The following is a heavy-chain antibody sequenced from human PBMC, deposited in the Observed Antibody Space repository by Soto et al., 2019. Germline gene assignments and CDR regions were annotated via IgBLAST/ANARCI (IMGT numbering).Heavy chain of an antibody. CDR1: GFTVSSNY. D-gene: IGHD3-10*01. CDR3: ASTMVRGVTRY. CDR2: IYSGGST. Sequence: EVQLVESGGGLVQPGGSLRLSCAASGFTVSSNYMSWVRQAPGKGLEWVSVIYSGGSTYYADSVKGRFTISRDNSKNTLYLQMNSMRAEDTAVYYCASTMVRGVTRYWGQGTLVTVSS. V-gene: IGHV3-66*01. J-gene: IGHJ4*02.